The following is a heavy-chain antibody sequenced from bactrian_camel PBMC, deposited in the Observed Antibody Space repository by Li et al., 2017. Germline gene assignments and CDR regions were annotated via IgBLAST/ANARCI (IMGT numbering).Heavy chain of an antibody. CDR2: IYGDGDSR. J-gene: IGHJ6*01. Sequence: QLVESGGGSVQVGGSLTLSCVASNLYGGYTTYCMGWFREAPGKAHEGVAAIYGDGDSRIYPDSVKGRFNISRDNAKNTASLLMTNLKSGDTAMYYCVADQFCPRQIRDHDLNDVPLPFRYWGQGTQVTVS. D-gene: IGHD4*01. V-gene: IGHV3S1*01. CDR1: NLYGGYTTYC. CDR3: VADQFCPRQIRDHDLNDVPLPFRY.